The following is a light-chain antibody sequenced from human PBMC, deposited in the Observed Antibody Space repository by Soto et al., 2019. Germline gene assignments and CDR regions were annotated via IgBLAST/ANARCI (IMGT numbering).Light chain of an antibody. CDR2: DAS. CDR3: QQRSDWPPLI. Sequence: EIVLTQSPGTLSLSPGERATLSCRASQSVSRDLAWYQQKHGQAPRLLIYDASKRATGIPDRFSGSGSGTDFTLTISSLEPEDFAVYYCQQRSDWPPLIFGGGTKVEVK. J-gene: IGKJ4*01. V-gene: IGKV3-11*01. CDR1: QSVSRD.